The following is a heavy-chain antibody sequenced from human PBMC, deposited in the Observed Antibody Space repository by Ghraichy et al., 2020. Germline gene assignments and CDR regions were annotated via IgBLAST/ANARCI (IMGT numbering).Heavy chain of an antibody. CDR2: ISYDGSKK. Sequence: GESLNISCAASGFSFSTFGMHWVRRAPGKGLEWVAVISYDGSKKYYAESVKGRFTISRDNSKNTVFLQMNSLRAEDTAVYYCARADIHSGDHWGQGTLVTVSS. V-gene: IGHV3-30*03. D-gene: IGHD1-26*01. CDR1: GFSFSTFG. J-gene: IGHJ4*02. CDR3: ARADIHSGDH.